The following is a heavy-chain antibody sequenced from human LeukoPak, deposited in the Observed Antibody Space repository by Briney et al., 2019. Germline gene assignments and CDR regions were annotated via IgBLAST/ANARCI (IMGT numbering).Heavy chain of an antibody. V-gene: IGHV3-74*01. J-gene: IGHJ4*02. D-gene: IGHD4-17*01. CDR2: INPDGSTT. CDR1: GFTFTNYW. Sequence: PGGSLRLSCAASGFTFTNYWMFWVRQAPGKGLVWVSGINPDGSTTTYADSVKGRFTISRENAKSTLYLHMNILRVEDTAVYYCARGRYGDYHWGQGNLVTVSS. CDR3: ARGRYGDYH.